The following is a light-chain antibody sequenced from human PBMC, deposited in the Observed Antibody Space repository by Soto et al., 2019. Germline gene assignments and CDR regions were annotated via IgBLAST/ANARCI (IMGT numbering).Light chain of an antibody. CDR1: ESIVVW. CDR2: DVS. V-gene: IGKV1-5*01. Sequence: DIQMTQSPYTLSASVGDRFTITCRASESIVVWLAWYQQKPGKAPSLLIYDVSNLKSGVPSRFSGSGSGTEFTLTISSLQPDDFATYYCQQYHRHLTFGGGTKVDIK. J-gene: IGKJ4*01. CDR3: QQYHRHLT.